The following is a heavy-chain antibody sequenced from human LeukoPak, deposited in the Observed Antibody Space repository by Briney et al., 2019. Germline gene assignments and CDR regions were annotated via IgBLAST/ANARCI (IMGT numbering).Heavy chain of an antibody. CDR1: GFTFSSYS. CDR3: ARDSQERGYSYGLAAAKVQTEGVFDY. Sequence: PGGSLRLSCAASGFTFSSYSMNWVRQAPGKGLVWVSRINSDGSSTSYADSVKGRFTISRDNAESTLYLQMNSLRAEDTAVYYCARDSQERGYSYGLAAAKVQTEGVFDYWGQGTLVTVSS. J-gene: IGHJ4*02. D-gene: IGHD5-18*01. V-gene: IGHV3-74*01. CDR2: INSDGSST.